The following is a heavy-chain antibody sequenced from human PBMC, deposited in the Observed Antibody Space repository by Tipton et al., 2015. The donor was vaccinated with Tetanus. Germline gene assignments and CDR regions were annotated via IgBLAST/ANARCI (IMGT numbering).Heavy chain of an antibody. Sequence: SLRLSCEGSGFSFSTFWMTWVRQAPGKGLEWVANIKEDGSETYYVDSVKGRFTISRDNAKNLLFLQMNSLRVEDSGVYYCASGSTLDFWGQGTLVTVSS. V-gene: IGHV3-7*01. D-gene: IGHD6-25*01. CDR3: ASGSTLDF. J-gene: IGHJ4*02. CDR1: GFSFSTFW. CDR2: IKEDGSET.